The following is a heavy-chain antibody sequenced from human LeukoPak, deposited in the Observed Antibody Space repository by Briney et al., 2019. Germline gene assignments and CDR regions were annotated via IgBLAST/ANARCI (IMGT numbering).Heavy chain of an antibody. D-gene: IGHD6-13*01. J-gene: IGHJ6*03. V-gene: IGHV4-59*01. CDR2: IYYSGST. CDR1: GGSISGYY. CDR3: ARVHIAPYSSSEGGYYMDV. Sequence: SETLSLTCTVSGGSISGYYWSWIRQPPGKGLEWIGYIYYSGSTNYNPSLKSRVTISVDTSKNQFSLKLSSVTAGDTAVYYCARVHIAPYSSSEGGYYMDVWGKGTTVTVSS.